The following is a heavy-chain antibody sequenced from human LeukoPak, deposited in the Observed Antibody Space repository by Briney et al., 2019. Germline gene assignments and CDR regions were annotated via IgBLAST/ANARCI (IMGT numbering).Heavy chain of an antibody. J-gene: IGHJ4*02. Sequence: GKSLRLSCVASGFTFSGYALSWVRQAPGKGLEWVAVIWYDGSNKYYADSVKGRFTISRDNSKNTLYLQMNSLRAEDTAVYYCARVRRLRAEFDYWGQGTLVTVSS. CDR1: GFTFSGYA. CDR2: IWYDGSNK. CDR3: ARVRRLRAEFDY. V-gene: IGHV3-33*08.